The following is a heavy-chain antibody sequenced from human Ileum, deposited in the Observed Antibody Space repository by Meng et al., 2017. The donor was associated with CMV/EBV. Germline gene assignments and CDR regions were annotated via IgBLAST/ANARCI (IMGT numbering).Heavy chain of an antibody. V-gene: IGHV3-30-3*02. D-gene: IGHD2-8*01. Sequence: GESLNISCAASRFTFSSYAIHWVRQAPGKGLEWVAVISYDGSDKYYADSVKGRFTLSRDNSKNTLYLQMNSLRAEDTAVYYCAKELNGVWHGPFDYWGQGTLVTVSS. CDR2: ISYDGSDK. J-gene: IGHJ4*02. CDR3: AKELNGVWHGPFDY. CDR1: RFTFSSYA.